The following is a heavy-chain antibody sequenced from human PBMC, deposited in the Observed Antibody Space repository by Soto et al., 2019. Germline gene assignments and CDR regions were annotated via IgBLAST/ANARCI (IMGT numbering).Heavy chain of an antibody. CDR1: GGTFSSYA. J-gene: IGHJ4*02. V-gene: IGHV1-69*13. CDR3: ERVVAMAPIMDYCDY. Sequence: SVKVSCKASGGTFSSYAISWVRQAPGQGLEWMGGITPIFGTANYAQKFQGRVTITADESTSTAYMERSSLRSEETAVYYCERVVAMAPIMDYCDYWAQGTQGTVS. D-gene: IGHD2-15*01. CDR2: ITPIFGTA.